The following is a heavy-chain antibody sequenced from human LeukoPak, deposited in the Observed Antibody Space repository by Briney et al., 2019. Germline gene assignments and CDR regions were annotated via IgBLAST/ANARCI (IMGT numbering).Heavy chain of an antibody. V-gene: IGHV3-30*04. CDR3: APSS. CDR1: GFTFSTYT. CDR2: ISYDGSNK. Sequence: GGSLRLSCAASGFTFSTYTMHWVRRAPGKGLEWVAIISYDGSNKYYADSVKGRFTISRDNSKNTLYLQMNTLRAEDTAVYYCAPSSWGQGTLDTVSS. J-gene: IGHJ5*02.